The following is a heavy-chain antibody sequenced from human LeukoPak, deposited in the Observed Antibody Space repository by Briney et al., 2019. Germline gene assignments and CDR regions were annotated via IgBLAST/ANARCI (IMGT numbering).Heavy chain of an antibody. D-gene: IGHD3-3*01. CDR1: GGSISSGSYY. CDR2: IYTSGST. V-gene: IGHV4-61*02. J-gene: IGHJ4*02. Sequence: SETLSLTCTVSGGSISSGSYYWSWIRQPAGKGLEWIGRIYTSGSTNYNPSLKSRVTISVDTSKNQFSLKLSSVTAADTAVYYCAREDINYDFWSGPGFDCWGQGTLVTVSS. CDR3: AREDINYDFWSGPGFDC.